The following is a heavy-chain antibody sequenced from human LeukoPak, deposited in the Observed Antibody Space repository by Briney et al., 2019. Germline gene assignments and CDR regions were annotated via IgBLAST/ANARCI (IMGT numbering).Heavy chain of an antibody. CDR1: GFTVSSNY. CDR2: IYSGGST. CDR3: ARVGVAVAGTVGYFDY. V-gene: IGHV3-66*01. D-gene: IGHD6-19*01. J-gene: IGHJ4*02. Sequence: GGSLRLSCAASGFTVSSNYMSWVRQAPGKGLEWVSVIYSGGSTYYADSVKGRFTISRDNSKNTLYLQMNSLRAEDTAVYYCARVGVAVAGTVGYFDYWGQGTLVTVSS.